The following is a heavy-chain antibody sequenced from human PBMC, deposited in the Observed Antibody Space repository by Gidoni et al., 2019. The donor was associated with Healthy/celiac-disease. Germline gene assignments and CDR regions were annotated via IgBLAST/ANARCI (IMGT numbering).Heavy chain of an antibody. Sequence: QLVESGGGLVQPGRSLRLSCAASGFTFDDYAMHWVRQAPGKGLEWVSGISWNSGSIGYADSVKGRFTISRDNAKNSLYLQMNSRRAEDTALYYWAKSNGYDSSGLDYWGQGTLVTVSS. D-gene: IGHD3-22*01. J-gene: IGHJ4*02. CDR2: ISWNSGSI. CDR3: AKSNGYDSSGLDY. CDR1: GFTFDDYA. V-gene: IGHV3-9*01.